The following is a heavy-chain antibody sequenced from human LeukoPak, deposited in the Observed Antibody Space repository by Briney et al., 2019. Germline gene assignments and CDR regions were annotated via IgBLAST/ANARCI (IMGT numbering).Heavy chain of an antibody. D-gene: IGHD3-10*01. J-gene: IGHJ4*02. V-gene: IGHV3-7*03. Sequence: GGSLRLSCVASGFTFSGYWMSWVRQAPGKGLEWMANIKQDGSEKYYVDSVKGRFTISRDNAKNSLYLQMNSLRAEDTAVYYCARDGYYGSGSYPYFDCWGQGTLVTVSS. CDR1: GFTFSGYW. CDR3: ARDGYYGSGSYPYFDC. CDR2: IKQDGSEK.